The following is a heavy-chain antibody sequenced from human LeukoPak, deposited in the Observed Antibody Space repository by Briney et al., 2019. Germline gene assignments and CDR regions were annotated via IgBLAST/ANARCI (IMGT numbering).Heavy chain of an antibody. CDR1: GSTFSSYW. Sequence: GGSMRLSCAASGSTFSSYWMHWVRQAPGKGLVWVSRINSDGSSTSYADSVKGRLTISRDNDKNTLYLQMNSLRAEDTAVYYCARSTVTHYYYGMDVWGKGTTVTVSS. V-gene: IGHV3-74*01. J-gene: IGHJ6*04. CDR3: ARSTVTHYYYGMDV. D-gene: IGHD4-17*01. CDR2: INSDGSST.